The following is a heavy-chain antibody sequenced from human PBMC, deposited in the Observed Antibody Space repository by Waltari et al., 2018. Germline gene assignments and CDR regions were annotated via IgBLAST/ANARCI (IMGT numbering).Heavy chain of an antibody. V-gene: IGHV4-34*01. CDR2: INHRGST. CDR1: GGSFSGYY. D-gene: IGHD2-2*01. CDR3: ARGSRKYQIRRGHWFDP. J-gene: IGHJ5*02. Sequence: QVQLQQWGAGLLKPSETLSLTCAVYGGSFSGYYWSWIRQPPGKGLEWIGEINHRGSTNYNPSSKKRVTIAEDRSKNQLSMKLSSVTAADTAGYYCARGSRKYQIRRGHWFDPWGQGTLVTVSS.